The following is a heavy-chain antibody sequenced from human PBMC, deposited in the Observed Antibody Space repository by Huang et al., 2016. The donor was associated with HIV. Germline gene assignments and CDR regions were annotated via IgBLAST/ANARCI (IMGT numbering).Heavy chain of an antibody. CDR2: IADDGDNK. J-gene: IGHJ4*02. CDR1: GFIFSSYA. Sequence: VESGGGVVQPGRSLSLSCAASGFIFSSYAMHWVRQAPGKGREWGAVIADDGDNKYYGDAVKGRFTISRDHSKNTLDLQMNSLRVEDTAVYYCAKDKKISSGWYFDYWGQGTLVTVSS. V-gene: IGHV3-30*18. CDR3: AKDKKISSGWYFDY. D-gene: IGHD6-19*01.